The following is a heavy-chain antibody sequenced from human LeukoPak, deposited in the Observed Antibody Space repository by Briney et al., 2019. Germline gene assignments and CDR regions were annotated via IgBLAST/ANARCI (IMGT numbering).Heavy chain of an antibody. Sequence: KTSETLSLTCTVSGGSISSHYWSWIRQSPGKGLEWIGYIYYSGSTNYNPSLKSRVTISVDTSKNQFSLKLSSVTAADTAVYYCARLAYYYDSSGYHIDYWGQGTLVTVSS. J-gene: IGHJ4*02. CDR3: ARLAYYYDSSGYHIDY. V-gene: IGHV4-59*08. D-gene: IGHD3-22*01. CDR2: IYYSGST. CDR1: GGSISSHY.